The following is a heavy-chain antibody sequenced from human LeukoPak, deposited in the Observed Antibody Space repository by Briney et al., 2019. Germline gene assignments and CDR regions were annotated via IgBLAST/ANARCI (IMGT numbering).Heavy chain of an antibody. Sequence: SVKVSCKASGGTFSSYAISWVRQAPGQGLEWMGGIIPIFGTANYAQKFQGRVTITADESTSTVYMELSSLRSEDTAVYYCASEWYSSSWYYYYGIDVWGQGTTVTVSS. V-gene: IGHV1-69*13. J-gene: IGHJ6*02. CDR1: GGTFSSYA. CDR2: IIPIFGTA. CDR3: ASEWYSSSWYYYYGIDV. D-gene: IGHD6-13*01.